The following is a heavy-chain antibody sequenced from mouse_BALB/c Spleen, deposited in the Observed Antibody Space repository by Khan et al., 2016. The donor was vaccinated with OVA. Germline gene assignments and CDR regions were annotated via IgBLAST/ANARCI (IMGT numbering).Heavy chain of an antibody. V-gene: IGHV1-4*01. J-gene: IGHJ4*01. CDR2: INPRSDYT. CDR1: GYTFPSNT. Sequence: QVQLQQSGAELARPGASVKMSCKASGYTFPSNTMHWVKQRPGQGLEWIGYINPRSDYTIYNQKFKDKATLTADITSTTAYMQLSSRTSDDSSVYYCARRTTGYAMDYWGQGTSVTVSS. CDR3: ARRTTGYAMDY. D-gene: IGHD2-14*01.